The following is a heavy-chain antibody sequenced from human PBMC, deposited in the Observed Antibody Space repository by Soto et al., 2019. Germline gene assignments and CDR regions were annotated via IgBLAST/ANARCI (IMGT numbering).Heavy chain of an antibody. V-gene: IGHV4-30-4*01. J-gene: IGHJ4*02. CDR3: ARQNVQIGPGFFDY. Sequence: QVQLQESGPGLVKPSQTLSLTCSVSGGSIGSGNFYWSWIRQPPGKGLEWLTSIYHTGTIYIPPSLRSRLTISSDTSRNQFSLNLTSVTAADTALYFCARQNVQIGPGFFDYWGRGTLVTVSS. CDR1: GGSIGSGNFY. D-gene: IGHD3-10*02. CDR2: IYHTGTI.